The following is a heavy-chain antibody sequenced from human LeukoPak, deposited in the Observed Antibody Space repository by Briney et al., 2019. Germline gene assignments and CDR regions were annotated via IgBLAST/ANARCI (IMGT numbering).Heavy chain of an antibody. CDR1: GFTFSSYA. CDR3: AKKTTYCSSTSCYQDYFDY. D-gene: IGHD2-2*01. J-gene: IGHJ4*02. Sequence: GGSLRLSCAASGFTFSSYAMSWVRQAPGKGLEWVSAISGSGGSTYYADSVKGRFTISRGNSKNTLYLQMNSLRAEDTAVYYCAKKTTYCSSTSCYQDYFDYWGQGTLVTVSS. CDR2: ISGSGGST. V-gene: IGHV3-23*01.